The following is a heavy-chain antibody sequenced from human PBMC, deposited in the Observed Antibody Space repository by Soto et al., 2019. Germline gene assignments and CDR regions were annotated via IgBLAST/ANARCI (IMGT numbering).Heavy chain of an antibody. J-gene: IGHJ5*02. CDR2: MNPNSGNT. D-gene: IGHD3-22*01. V-gene: IGHV1-8*01. CDR1: GYTFTSYD. CDR3: ARNYYDSSGYSRWFDP. Sequence: ASVKVSCKASGYTFTSYDINWVRQATGQGLEWMGWMNPNSGNTGYAQKFQGRVTMTRNTSISTAYMELSSLRSEDTAVYYCARNYYDSSGYSRWFDPWGQGTLVTVSS.